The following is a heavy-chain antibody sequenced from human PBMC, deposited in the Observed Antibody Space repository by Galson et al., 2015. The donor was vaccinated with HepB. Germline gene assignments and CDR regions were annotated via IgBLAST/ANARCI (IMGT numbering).Heavy chain of an antibody. CDR3: ARGRFWGATTLDAFDI. J-gene: IGHJ3*02. CDR1: GGSISSGGYY. D-gene: IGHD1-26*01. V-gene: IGHV4-31*03. Sequence: TLSLTCTVSGGSISSGGYYWCSIRQHPGKGLEWIGCISYSGNTYYNPSLKSRLTMSVDTPKDQFSLKLSSVTAADTAVYYCARGRFWGATTLDAFDIWGQGTMVTVSS. CDR2: ISYSGNT.